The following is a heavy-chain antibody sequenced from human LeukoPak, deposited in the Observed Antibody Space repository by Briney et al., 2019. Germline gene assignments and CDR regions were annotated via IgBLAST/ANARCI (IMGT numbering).Heavy chain of an antibody. D-gene: IGHD2-15*01. CDR1: GMTFRRHW. V-gene: IGHV3-7*03. CDR2: ISKDGGGT. Sequence: VQLGGSLRLSCEASGMTFRRHWMSWIRKAPGKGLEWVAKISKDGGGTVYVDSVKGRFTISRDNAKNSLYLQMNSLRAEDTAVYYCARSYCSGNDCYSDYYFDLWGRGTRVIVSS. CDR3: ARSYCSGNDCYSDYYFDL. J-gene: IGHJ2*01.